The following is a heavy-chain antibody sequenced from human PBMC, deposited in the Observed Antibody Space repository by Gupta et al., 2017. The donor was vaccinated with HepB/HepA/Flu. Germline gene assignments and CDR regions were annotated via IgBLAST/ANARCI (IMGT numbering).Heavy chain of an antibody. CDR2: IYYSGST. J-gene: IGHJ6*02. Sequence: QVQLQESGPGLLKPSQTLSLTCTVSGGSISSGDYYWCWIRQPPGKGVEWIGYIYYSGSTDYNPSLKSRVTISVDTSKNQFSLKLSSVTAADTAVYYCAREEGCSGGSCNYGMDVWGQGTTVTVSS. V-gene: IGHV4-30-4*01. CDR1: GGSISSGDYY. D-gene: IGHD2-15*01. CDR3: AREEGCSGGSCNYGMDV.